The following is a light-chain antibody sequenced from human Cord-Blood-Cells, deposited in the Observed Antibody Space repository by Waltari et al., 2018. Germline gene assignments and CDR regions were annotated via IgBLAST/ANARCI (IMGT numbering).Light chain of an antibody. J-gene: IGKJ3*01. CDR2: DAS. Sequence: DIQMTQSPSSLSASVGDRVTITCQASQDISNYLKWDQQQPGKPPKLLIYDASNLETGVPSRFSGSGSGTDFTFTSSSLQPEDIATYYCQQYDNLIFTFGPGTKVEIK. CDR1: QDISNY. V-gene: IGKV1-33*01. CDR3: QQYDNLIFT.